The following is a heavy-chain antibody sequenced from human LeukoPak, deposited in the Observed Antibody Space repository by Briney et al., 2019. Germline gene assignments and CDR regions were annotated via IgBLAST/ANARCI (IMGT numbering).Heavy chain of an antibody. D-gene: IGHD3-22*01. CDR2: ISSSSSYI. CDR3: ARVPYYYYDSSGSAGLVDY. CDR1: EFTFSSYS. V-gene: IGHV3-21*01. J-gene: IGHJ4*02. Sequence: GSLRLSCAASEFTFSSYSVNWVRQAPGKGLEWVSSISSSSSYIYYADSVKGRFTISRDNAKNSLYLQMNSLRAEDTAVYYCARVPYYYYDSSGSAGLVDYWGQGTLVTVSS.